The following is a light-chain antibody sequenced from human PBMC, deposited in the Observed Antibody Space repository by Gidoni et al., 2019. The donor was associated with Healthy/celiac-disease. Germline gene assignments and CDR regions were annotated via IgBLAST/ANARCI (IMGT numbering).Light chain of an antibody. CDR1: SVSSY. CDR2: DAS. V-gene: IGKV3-11*01. CDR3: QQRSNWPPIFT. J-gene: IGKJ3*01. Sequence: EIVLTQSPATLSLSPGERATQSVSSYLAWYQQKPGQAPRLLIYDASNRATCIPARFSGSGSGPDFTLTISSLEPEDFAVYYCQQRSNWPPIFTFGPGTKVDIK.